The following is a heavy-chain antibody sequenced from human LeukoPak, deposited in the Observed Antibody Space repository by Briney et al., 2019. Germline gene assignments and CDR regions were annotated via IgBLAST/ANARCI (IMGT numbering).Heavy chain of an antibody. CDR3: AALNYDFWSGIPH. CDR1: GFTFTSYG. Sequence: GASVKVSCKASGFTFTSYGVQWVRQARGQRLGWIGWIVVGSGNTNYAQKFQERVTITRDMSTSTAYMELSSLRSEDTAVYYCAALNYDFWSGIPHWGQGTLVTVSS. J-gene: IGHJ4*02. V-gene: IGHV1-58*01. CDR2: IVVGSGNT. D-gene: IGHD3-3*01.